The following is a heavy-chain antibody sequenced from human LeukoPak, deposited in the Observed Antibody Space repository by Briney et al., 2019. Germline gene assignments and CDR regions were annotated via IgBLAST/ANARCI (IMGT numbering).Heavy chain of an antibody. Sequence: SETLSLTCTVSGGSISSGSYYWSWIRQPAGKGLEWIGRIYTSGSTNYNPSLKSRVTISVDTSKNQFSRKLSSVTAADTAVYYCARVLSSYYYYYMDVWGKGTTVTVSS. D-gene: IGHD6-19*01. J-gene: IGHJ6*03. CDR1: GGSISSGSYY. CDR3: ARVLSSYYYYYMDV. V-gene: IGHV4-61*02. CDR2: IYTSGST.